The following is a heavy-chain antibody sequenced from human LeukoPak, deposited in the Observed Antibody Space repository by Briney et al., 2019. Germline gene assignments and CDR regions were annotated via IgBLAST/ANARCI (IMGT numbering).Heavy chain of an antibody. J-gene: IGHJ3*02. Sequence: QAGGSLRLSCAASGFTFSSYAMHWVRQAPGKGLEWVAVISYDGSNKYYADSVKGRFTISRDNSKNTLYLQMNSLRAEDTAVYYCARERTRGDDAFDIWGQGTMVTVSS. CDR3: ARERTRGDDAFDI. V-gene: IGHV3-30*04. CDR1: GFTFSSYA. CDR2: ISYDGSNK. D-gene: IGHD3-16*01.